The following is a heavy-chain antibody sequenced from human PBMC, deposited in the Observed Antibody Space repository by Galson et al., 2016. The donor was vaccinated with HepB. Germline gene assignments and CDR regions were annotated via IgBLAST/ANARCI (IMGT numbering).Heavy chain of an antibody. V-gene: IGHV3-48*02. Sequence: SLRLSCAASGFSFSTYSMNWVRQTPGKGVEWVSFINPSGDTKYYADSVKGRFTISRDNVKKSLYLLMNSLRHEDTAVYFCAGDFEPWGQGTLVTVSS. J-gene: IGHJ5*02. CDR2: INPSGDTK. CDR1: GFSFSTYS. CDR3: AGDFEP.